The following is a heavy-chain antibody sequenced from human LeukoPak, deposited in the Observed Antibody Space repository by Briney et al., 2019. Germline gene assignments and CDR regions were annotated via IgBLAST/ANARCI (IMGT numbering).Heavy chain of an antibody. CDR1: GYTFTSYY. V-gene: IGHV1-46*03. Sequence: ASVKVSCKASGYTFTSYYTHWVRQAPGQGLEWMGIINPSGGSTSYAQKFQGRVTMTRDTSTSTVYMELSSLRSEDTAVYYCARSSSRQYFQHWGQGTLVTVSS. D-gene: IGHD6-13*01. CDR2: INPSGGST. CDR3: ARSSSRQYFQH. J-gene: IGHJ1*01.